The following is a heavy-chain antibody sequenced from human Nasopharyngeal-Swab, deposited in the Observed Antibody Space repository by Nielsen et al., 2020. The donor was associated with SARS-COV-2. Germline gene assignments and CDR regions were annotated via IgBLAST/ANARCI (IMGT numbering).Heavy chain of an antibody. CDR3: ARGTVSYYDFWSGFDMDV. D-gene: IGHD3-3*01. Sequence: SVKVSCKASGGTFSSYAISWVRQAPGQGLEWMGGIIPIFGTANYAQKFQGRVTMTRNTSISTAYMELSSLRSEDTAVYYCARGTVSYYDFWSGFDMDVWGKGTTVTVSS. CDR2: IIPIFGTA. CDR1: GGTFSSYA. V-gene: IGHV1-69*05. J-gene: IGHJ6*03.